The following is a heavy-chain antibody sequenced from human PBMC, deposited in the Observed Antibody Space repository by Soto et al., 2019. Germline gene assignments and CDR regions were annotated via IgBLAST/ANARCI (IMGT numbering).Heavy chain of an antibody. D-gene: IGHD2-2*01. CDR1: GYAFSNYG. V-gene: IGHV1-18*01. CDR3: ARVVPGAEAWFGP. Sequence: SVKGSCKTSGYAFSNYGITWARQAPGQPLEWLGWISLYSDGTNYAQKFQGRVSMTTDTSTTTAYMELRSLRSDDTAVYYCARVVPGAEAWFGPWGQGTPVTVSS. CDR2: ISLYSDGT. J-gene: IGHJ5*02.